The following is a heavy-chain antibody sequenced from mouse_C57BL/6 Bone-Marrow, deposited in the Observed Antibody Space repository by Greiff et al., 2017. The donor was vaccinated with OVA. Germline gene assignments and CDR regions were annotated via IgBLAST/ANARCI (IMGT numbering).Heavy chain of an antibody. CDR2: IYPGGGYT. V-gene: IGHV1-63*01. J-gene: IGHJ2*01. D-gene: IGHD2-4*01. CDR1: GYTFTNYW. CDR3: ARREDDYDEGFDY. Sequence: QVQLQQSGAELVRPGTSVKMSCKASGYTFTNYWIGWAKQRPGHGLEWIGDIYPGGGYTNYNEKFKGKATLTADKSSSTAYMQFSSLTSEDSAFYYCARREDDYDEGFDYWGQGTTLTVSS.